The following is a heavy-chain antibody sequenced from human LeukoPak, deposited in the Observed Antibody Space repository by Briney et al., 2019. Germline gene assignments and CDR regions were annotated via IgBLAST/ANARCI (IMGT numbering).Heavy chain of an antibody. CDR1: GYTLTELS. D-gene: IGHD6-6*01. J-gene: IGHJ5*02. V-gene: IGHV1-24*01. CDR3: ATVVIAARINWFDP. Sequence: ASVKVSCKVSGYTLTELSMHWVRQAPGKGLEWMGGFDPEDGETIYAQKFQGRVTMTEDTSTDTAYMELSSLRSEDTAVYYCATVVIAARINWFDPWGQGTLVTVSS. CDR2: FDPEDGET.